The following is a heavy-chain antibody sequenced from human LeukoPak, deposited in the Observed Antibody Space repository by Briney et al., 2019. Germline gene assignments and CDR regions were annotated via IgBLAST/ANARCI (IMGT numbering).Heavy chain of an antibody. CDR1: GASFSGYY. J-gene: IGHJ4*02. Sequence: SETLSLTCAVYGASFSGYYWSWIRQPPRKGLEWIGEINHSGSTNYNPSLKSRVTISVDTSKNQFSLKLSSVTAADTAVYYCARGTPPPTYYYDSSGYYYFDYWGQGTLVTVSS. D-gene: IGHD3-22*01. CDR3: ARGTPPPTYYYDSSGYYYFDY. V-gene: IGHV4-34*01. CDR2: INHSGST.